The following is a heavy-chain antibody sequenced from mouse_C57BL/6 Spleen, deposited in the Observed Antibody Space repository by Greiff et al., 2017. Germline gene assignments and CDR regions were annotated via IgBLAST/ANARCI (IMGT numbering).Heavy chain of an antibody. D-gene: IGHD1-2*01. CDR1: GFSLTSYG. CDR3: ADTAAKGD. CDR2: IWSGGST. J-gene: IGHJ4*01. Sequence: VQLKESGPGLVPPSQSLSITCTVSGFSLTSYGVHWVRQSPGKGLEWLGVIWSGGSTDYNAAFISRLSISKDNSKSQVFFKMNSLQADDTAIYYCADTAAKGDWGQGASVTVAS. V-gene: IGHV2-2*01.